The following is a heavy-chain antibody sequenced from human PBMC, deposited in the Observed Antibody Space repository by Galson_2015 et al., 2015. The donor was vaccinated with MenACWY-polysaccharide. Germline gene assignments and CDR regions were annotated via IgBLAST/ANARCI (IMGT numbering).Heavy chain of an antibody. J-gene: IGHJ2*01. CDR3: ARETAWYFDI. Sequence: SLRLSCAASGFTFSNYSMNWVRQAPGKGLEWVSYLSSSSTTIYYADSVKSRFTISRDNAKNSLYLQMNSLRAEDTAVYYCARETAWYFDIWGRGTLVTVSS. CDR2: LSSSSTTI. CDR1: GFTFSNYS. V-gene: IGHV3-48*01.